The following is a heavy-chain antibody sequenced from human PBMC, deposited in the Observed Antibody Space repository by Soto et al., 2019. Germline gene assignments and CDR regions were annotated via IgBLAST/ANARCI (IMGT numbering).Heavy chain of an antibody. D-gene: IGHD2-8*01. J-gene: IGHJ6*02. CDR1: GGTFSSYA. Sequence: SVKVSCKASGGTFSSYAIRWVRQAPGQGLEWMGGIIPIFGTANYAQKFQGRVTITADESTSTAYMELSSPRSEDTAVYYCARYLMGPYYYGMDVWGQGTTVTVYS. CDR3: ARYLMGPYYYGMDV. CDR2: IIPIFGTA. V-gene: IGHV1-69*13.